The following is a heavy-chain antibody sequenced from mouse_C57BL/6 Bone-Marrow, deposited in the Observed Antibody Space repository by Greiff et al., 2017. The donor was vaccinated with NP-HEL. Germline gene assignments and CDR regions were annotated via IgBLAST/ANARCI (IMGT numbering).Heavy chain of an antibody. V-gene: IGHV5-17*01. CDR3: APYYDYDGT. D-gene: IGHD2-4*01. CDR1: GFTFSDYG. J-gene: IGHJ2*01. CDR2: ISSGSSTI. Sequence: DVMLVESGGGLVKPGGSLKLSCAASGFTFSDYGMHWVRQAPEKGLEWVAYISSGSSTIYYADTVKGRFTISRDNAKNTLFLQMTSLRSEDTAMYYCAPYYDYDGTWGQGTTLTVSS.